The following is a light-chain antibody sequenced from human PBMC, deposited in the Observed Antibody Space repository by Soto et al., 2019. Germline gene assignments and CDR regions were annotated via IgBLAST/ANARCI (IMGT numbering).Light chain of an antibody. Sequence: EVVLTQSPVTLSLSPGERATLSCRASQSFRGLLAWYQQKPGQAPRLLIYDAYNRATGIPPRFSGSGSGTDFTLTISSLEPEDFAVYYCQQRNDWGRGTFGQGTRLEI. CDR2: DAY. CDR3: QQRNDWGRGT. CDR1: QSFRGL. V-gene: IGKV3-11*01. J-gene: IGKJ5*01.